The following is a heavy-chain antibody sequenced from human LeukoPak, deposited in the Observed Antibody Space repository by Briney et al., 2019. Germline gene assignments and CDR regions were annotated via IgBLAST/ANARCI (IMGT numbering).Heavy chain of an antibody. Sequence: SETLSLTCTVSGGSITSYYRSWIRQPPGKGLEWIGYFYYSGSTNYNPSLKSRVTISVDTSKNQFSLKLSSVTAADTAVYYCARVGSGSYLDYWGQGTLVTVSS. CDR2: FYYSGST. V-gene: IGHV4-59*08. CDR3: ARVGSGSYLDY. CDR1: GGSITSYY. D-gene: IGHD3-10*01. J-gene: IGHJ4*02.